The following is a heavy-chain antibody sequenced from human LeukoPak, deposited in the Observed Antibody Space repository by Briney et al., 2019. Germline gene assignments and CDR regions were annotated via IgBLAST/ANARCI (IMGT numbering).Heavy chain of an antibody. J-gene: IGHJ4*02. V-gene: IGHV1-69*04. D-gene: IGHD6-6*01. Sequence: SVKVSCKASGGTFSSYAISWVRQAPGQGLEWMGRIIPILGIANYAQKFQGRVTITADKSTSTVYMELSSLRSEDTAVYYCACLEYSSSLDYWGRGTLVTVSS. CDR1: GGTFSSYA. CDR2: IIPILGIA. CDR3: ACLEYSSSLDY.